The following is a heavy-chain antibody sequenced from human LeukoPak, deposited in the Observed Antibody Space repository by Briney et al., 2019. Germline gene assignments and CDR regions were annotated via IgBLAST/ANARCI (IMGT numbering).Heavy chain of an antibody. Sequence: SETLSLTCAVSGGSISSSNWWSWVRQPPGKGLEWIGEIYHSGSTNYNPSLKSRVTISVDKSKNQFSLKLSSVTAADTAVYYCAGGVTGWFGELPLAPSMDVWGKGTTVTVSS. CDR1: GGSISSSNW. D-gene: IGHD3-10*01. V-gene: IGHV4-4*02. CDR2: IYHSGST. CDR3: AGGVTGWFGELPLAPSMDV. J-gene: IGHJ6*04.